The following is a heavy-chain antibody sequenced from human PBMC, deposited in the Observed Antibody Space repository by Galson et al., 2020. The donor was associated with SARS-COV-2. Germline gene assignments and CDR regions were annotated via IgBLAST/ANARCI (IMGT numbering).Heavy chain of an antibody. CDR3: ARASVAAAVPGVYYYYGMDV. CDR2: IYYSGST. V-gene: IGHV4-31*03. Sequence: SETLSLTCTVSGGSISSGGYYWSWIRQHPGKGLEWIGYIYYSGSTYYNPSLKSRVTISVDTSKNQFSLKLSSVTAADTAVYYCARASVAAAVPGVYYYYGMDVWGQGTTVTVS. CDR1: GGSISSGGYY. J-gene: IGHJ6*02. D-gene: IGHD6-13*01.